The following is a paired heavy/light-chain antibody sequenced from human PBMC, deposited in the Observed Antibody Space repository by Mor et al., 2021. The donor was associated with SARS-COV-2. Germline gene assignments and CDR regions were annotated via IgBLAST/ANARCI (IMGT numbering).Light chain of an antibody. J-gene: IGKJ1*01. CDR1: QSVLKSSNNRNY. Sequence: DIVLTQSPDSLPVSLGESASMHCKASQSVLKSSNNRNYLAWYQHKLGQPPKLLFYFASTRASGVPDRFSGSGSGTDFTLTINSLQAEDVAVYYCQQYSTSTWTFGQGTKVEIK. CDR3: QQYSTSTWT. CDR2: FAS. V-gene: IGKV4-1*01.
Heavy chain of an antibody. J-gene: IGHJ5*02. CDR1: GASITSGSYY. CDR3: ARGLPSSISVSGPLGH. Sequence: QLQLQESGPGLVKPSQTLSLTCSVSGASITSGSYYWTWIRQTAGKGLEWIGRVYTGGITTYNPSLQSRATISVDTSNNQFSLRLSSVTAADTAVYYCARGLPSSISVSGPLGHWGPGTPVTVSS. CDR2: VYTGGIT. D-gene: IGHD6-19*01. V-gene: IGHV4-61*02.